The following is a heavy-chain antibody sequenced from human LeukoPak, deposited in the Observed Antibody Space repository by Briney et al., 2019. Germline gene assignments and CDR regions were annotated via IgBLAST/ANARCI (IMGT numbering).Heavy chain of an antibody. CDR2: ISAYNGNT. V-gene: IGHV1-18*01. J-gene: IGHJ3*02. D-gene: IGHD2-2*01. Sequence: GAAVKVSCKHSGYTFTSYGISWVRQAPGQGLEWMGWISAYNGNTNYAQKLQGRVTMTTDTSPSTAYMELRSLRSDDTAVYYCASSAAPLNDAFDIWGQGTMVTVSS. CDR3: ASSAAPLNDAFDI. CDR1: GYTFTSYG.